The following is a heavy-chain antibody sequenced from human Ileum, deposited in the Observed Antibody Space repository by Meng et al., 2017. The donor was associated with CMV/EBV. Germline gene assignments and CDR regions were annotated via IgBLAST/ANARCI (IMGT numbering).Heavy chain of an antibody. CDR1: GFTFSSYA. V-gene: IGHV3-23*01. J-gene: IGHJ4*02. D-gene: IGHD6-6*01. CDR3: AKAFHWEQLVLDY. CDR2: ISGSGGST. Sequence: LSLTCAASGFTFSSYAMSWVRQAPGKGLEWVSAISGSGGSTYYADSVKGRFTISRDNSKNTLYLQMNSLRAEDTAVYYCAKAFHWEQLVLDYWGQGTLVTVSS.